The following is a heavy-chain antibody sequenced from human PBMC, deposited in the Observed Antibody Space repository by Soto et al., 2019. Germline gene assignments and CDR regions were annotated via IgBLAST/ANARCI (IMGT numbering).Heavy chain of an antibody. Sequence: QVQLVESGGALVKPGGSLRLSCAASGFTFSDYYMSWMRQAPGKGVEWVSYISSSGSTIYYADDVKGRFSISRDNSKNSLYVQINSRGVEDTAVYYCASGMGVDGNFDYWGQGALVTVSS. CDR3: ASGMGVDGNFDY. V-gene: IGHV3-11*01. CDR1: GFTFSDYY. D-gene: IGHD6-19*01. J-gene: IGHJ4*02. CDR2: ISSSGSTI.